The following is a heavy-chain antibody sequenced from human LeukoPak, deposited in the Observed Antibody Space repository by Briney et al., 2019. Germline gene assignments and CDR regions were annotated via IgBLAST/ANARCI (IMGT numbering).Heavy chain of an antibody. J-gene: IGHJ4*02. V-gene: IGHV3-53*01. D-gene: IGHD4-17*01. Sequence: PGGSLRLSCAASGFTVSSNSMSWVRQAPGKGLEWVSVINSGGTYYADSVKGRFSISRDNSKNTLYLQMSSLRAEDTAVYYCARNGDYDYWGQGTLVTVSS. CDR3: ARNGDYDY. CDR2: INSGGT. CDR1: GFTVSSNS.